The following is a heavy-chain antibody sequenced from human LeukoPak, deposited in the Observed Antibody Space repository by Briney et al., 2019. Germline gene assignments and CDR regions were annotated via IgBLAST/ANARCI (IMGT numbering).Heavy chain of an antibody. CDR3: ARALGRLQPYYYYYGMDV. V-gene: IGHV3-7*01. J-gene: IGHJ6*02. Sequence: GGTLRLSCAASGVTFSSYWMSWVRQAPGKGLEWVANIKQDGSEKYYVDSVKGRFTISRDNAKTSLYLQMNSLRAEDTAVYYCARALGRLQPYYYYYGMDVWGQGTTVTVSS. CDR1: GVTFSSYW. CDR2: IKQDGSEK. D-gene: IGHD5-24*01.